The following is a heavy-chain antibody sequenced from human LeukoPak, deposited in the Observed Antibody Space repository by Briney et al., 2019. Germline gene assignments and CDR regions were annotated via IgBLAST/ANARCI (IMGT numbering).Heavy chain of an antibody. CDR2: IIPLFGTP. Sequence: GASVKVSCKASGGTFSSYTISWVRQAPGQGLEWMGGIIPLFGTPDYAQKFQDRLTITADKSTSTAYMELSSLRSEDTAVYYCARGSDMVRGQYYYMDVWGKGTTVTISS. V-gene: IGHV1-69*06. D-gene: IGHD3-10*01. J-gene: IGHJ6*03. CDR1: GGTFSSYT. CDR3: ARGSDMVRGQYYYMDV.